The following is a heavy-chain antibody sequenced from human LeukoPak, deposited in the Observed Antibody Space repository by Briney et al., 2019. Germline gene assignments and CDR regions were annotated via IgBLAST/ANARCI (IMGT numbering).Heavy chain of an antibody. J-gene: IGHJ4*02. D-gene: IGHD2-21*01. CDR2: ISGSGGST. V-gene: IGHV3-23*01. CDR3: ARDFSEAWYLDY. CDR1: GFTFSSYA. Sequence: GGSLRLSCAASGFTFSSYAMSWVRQAPGKGLEWVSAISGSGGSTYYADSVKGRFTISRDNSKNTLYLQMNSLRAEDTAVYYCARDFSEAWYLDYWGQGTLVTVSS.